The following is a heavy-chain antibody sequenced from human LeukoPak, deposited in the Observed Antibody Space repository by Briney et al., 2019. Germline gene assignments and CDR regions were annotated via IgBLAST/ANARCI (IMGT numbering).Heavy chain of an antibody. D-gene: IGHD3-10*01. CDR3: ARGDYGSGSIYYYYYMDV. CDR1: GFTFSSYW. Sequence: GGSLRLSCAASGFTFSSYWMSWVRQAPGKGLEWVANIKQDGSEKYYVDSVKGRFTISRDNAKNTLSLQMNSLRAEDTAVYYCARGDYGSGSIYYYYYMDVWGKGTTVTVSS. J-gene: IGHJ6*03. CDR2: IKQDGSEK. V-gene: IGHV3-7*01.